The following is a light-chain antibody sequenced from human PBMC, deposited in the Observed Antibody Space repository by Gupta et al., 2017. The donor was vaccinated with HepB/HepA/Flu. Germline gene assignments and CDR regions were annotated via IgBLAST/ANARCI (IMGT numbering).Light chain of an antibody. CDR1: QSVSSNY. CDR2: GAS. CDR3: QQDENSLMYT. Sequence: EIVLTQSPGTLSLSPGERATLSCRASQSVSSNYLAWYQHKPGQAPRLLIYGASSRAPGISDRFSGSGSGIDFSLANNRREPEDFAGYYCQQDENSLMYTFGQGTKVEIK. V-gene: IGKV3-20*01. J-gene: IGKJ2*01.